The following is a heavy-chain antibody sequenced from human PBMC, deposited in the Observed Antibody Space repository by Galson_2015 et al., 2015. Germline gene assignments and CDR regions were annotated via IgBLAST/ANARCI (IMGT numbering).Heavy chain of an antibody. V-gene: IGHV3-23*01. J-gene: IGHJ4*02. CDR3: ARAYYDSSSYYPRPEY. D-gene: IGHD3-22*01. CDR1: GFTFSSYA. Sequence: SLRLSCAASGFTFSSYAMSWVRQAPGKVLEWVSAISGSGGSTFYADSVKGRFTISRDNSKNMLYLQMNSLRAEDTALYYCARAYYDSSSYYPRPEYWGQGTLVTVSS. CDR2: ISGSGGST.